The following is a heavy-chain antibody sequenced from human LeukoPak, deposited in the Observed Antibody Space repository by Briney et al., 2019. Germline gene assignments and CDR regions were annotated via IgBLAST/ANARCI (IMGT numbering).Heavy chain of an antibody. CDR3: ARDSLSGYYYPSWFDP. V-gene: IGHV3-21*01. D-gene: IGHD3-22*01. CDR1: GFTFSSYS. J-gene: IGHJ5*02. Sequence: GGSLRLSCAASGFTFSSYSMNWVRQAPGKGLEWVSSISSSSSYIYYADSVKGRFTISRDNAKNSLYLQMNSLRAEDTAVYYCARDSLSGYYYPSWFDPWGQGTLVTVSS. CDR2: ISSSSSYI.